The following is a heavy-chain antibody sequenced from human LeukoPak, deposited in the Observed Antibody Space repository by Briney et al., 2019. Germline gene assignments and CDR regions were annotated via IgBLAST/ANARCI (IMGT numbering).Heavy chain of an antibody. Sequence: ASVKVSCKASGGSLNDYAISWIRQAPGRGLEWMGRIIPMFGRANYAQKFQGRVTITADKSTNTAYMELSGLRSEDTAMFYCATDYGGYSKYWGQGTLVTASS. D-gene: IGHD4-23*01. V-gene: IGHV1-69*04. CDR3: ATDYGGYSKY. CDR2: IIPMFGRA. CDR1: GGSLNDYA. J-gene: IGHJ4*02.